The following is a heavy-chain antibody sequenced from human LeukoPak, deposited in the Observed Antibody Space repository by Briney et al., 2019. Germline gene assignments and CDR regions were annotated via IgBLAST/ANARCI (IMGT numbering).Heavy chain of an antibody. CDR3: ARDHAHMGITMVRGLT. D-gene: IGHD3-10*01. J-gene: IGHJ4*02. CDR1: GFTFSSYS. V-gene: IGHV3-21*01. CDR2: ISSSSSYI. Sequence: PGGSLRLSCAASGFTFSSYSMNWVRQAPGKGLEWVSSISSSSSYIYYADSVKGRLTISRDNAKNPLYLQMHSLRAEDTAVYYCARDHAHMGITMVRGLTWGEGTLVTVLS.